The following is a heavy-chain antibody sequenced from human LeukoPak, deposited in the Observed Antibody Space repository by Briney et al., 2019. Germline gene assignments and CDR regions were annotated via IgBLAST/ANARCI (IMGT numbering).Heavy chain of an antibody. CDR1: GFTFSSYS. J-gene: IGHJ4*02. V-gene: IGHV3-9*01. CDR2: ISWNSGSI. Sequence: QAGGSLRLSCAASGFTFSSYSMNWVRQAPGKGLEWVSGISWNSGSIGYADSVKGRFTISRDNAKNSLYLQMNSLRAEDTALYYCAKVGTMITFGGGFDYWGQGTLVTVSS. CDR3: AKVGTMITFGGGFDY. D-gene: IGHD3-16*01.